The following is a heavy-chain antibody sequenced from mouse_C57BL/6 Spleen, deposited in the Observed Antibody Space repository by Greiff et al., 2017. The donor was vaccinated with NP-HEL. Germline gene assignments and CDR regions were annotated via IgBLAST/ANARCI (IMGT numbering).Heavy chain of an antibody. CDR2: IYPGDGDT. D-gene: IGHD1-1*01. J-gene: IGHJ1*03. CDR1: GYAFSSSW. Sequence: QVQLQQSGPELVKPGASVKFSCKASGYAFSSSWMNWVKQRPGKGLEWIGRIYPGDGDTNYNGKFKGKATLTADKSSSTAYMQLSSLTSEDSAVYFCARWGTTVVRYFDVWGTGTTVTVSS. CDR3: ARWGTTVVRYFDV. V-gene: IGHV1-82*01.